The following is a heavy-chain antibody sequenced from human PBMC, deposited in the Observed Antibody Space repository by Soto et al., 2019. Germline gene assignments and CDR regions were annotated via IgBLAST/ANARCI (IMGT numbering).Heavy chain of an antibody. V-gene: IGHV3-7*04. J-gene: IGHJ3*02. D-gene: IGHD3-22*01. CDR1: GFTFSSYW. CDR2: IKPDGREK. CDR3: ARGDFYDTSGPFSDAFDI. Sequence: GGSLRLSCAASGFTFSSYWMSWVRQAPGKGLEWVANIKPDGREKWYVDSVRGRLTISRDNAKNSLYLQMNSLRAEDTAVYYCARGDFYDTSGPFSDAFDIWGQGTMVTVSS.